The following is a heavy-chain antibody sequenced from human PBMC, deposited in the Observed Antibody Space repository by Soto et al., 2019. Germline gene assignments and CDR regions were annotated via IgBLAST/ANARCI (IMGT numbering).Heavy chain of an antibody. CDR1: GYTFTSYD. Sequence: ASVKVSCKASGYTFTSYDINWVRQATGQGLEWMGWMNPNSGNTGYAQKFQGRVTMTRNTSISTAYMELSSLRSEDTAVYYCARGTRYCSSTSCYSYYYYMDVWGKGTTLTVSS. D-gene: IGHD2-2*01. CDR3: ARGTRYCSSTSCYSYYYYMDV. CDR2: MNPNSGNT. J-gene: IGHJ6*03. V-gene: IGHV1-8*01.